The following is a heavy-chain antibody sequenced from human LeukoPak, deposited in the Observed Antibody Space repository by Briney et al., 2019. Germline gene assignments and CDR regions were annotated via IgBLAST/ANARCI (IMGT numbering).Heavy chain of an antibody. Sequence: TGGSLRLSCAASGXTFXRYWXXWXXXAXGXGLVGVXXISRDGSSTINADSVKGRFTISRDNAKNTLYLQMNSLRVEDTAVYFCARGRSPPEALGDAFDIWGQGTMVTVSS. D-gene: IGHD1-14*01. CDR3: ARGRSPPEALGDAFDI. CDR2: ISRDGSST. V-gene: IGHV3-74*01. J-gene: IGHJ3*02. CDR1: GXTFXRYW.